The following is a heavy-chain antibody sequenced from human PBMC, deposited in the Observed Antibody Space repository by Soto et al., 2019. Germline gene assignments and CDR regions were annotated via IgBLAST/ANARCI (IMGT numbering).Heavy chain of an antibody. V-gene: IGHV4-31*03. J-gene: IGHJ4*02. D-gene: IGHD3-16*01. CDR1: GGSISSGGYY. CDR3: AFGRRGDFDY. Sequence: SETLSLTCTVSGGSISSGGYYWGWIRQHPGKGLEWIGYIYYSGSTYYNPSLKSRVTISVDTSKNQFSLKLSSVTAADTAVYYCAFGRRGDFDYWGQGTLVTVSS. CDR2: IYYSGST.